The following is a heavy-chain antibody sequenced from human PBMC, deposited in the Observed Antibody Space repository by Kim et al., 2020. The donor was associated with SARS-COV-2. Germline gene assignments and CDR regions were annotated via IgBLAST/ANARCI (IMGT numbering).Heavy chain of an antibody. CDR3: ARRYYDSSGYSYFQH. V-gene: IGHV4-39*01. J-gene: IGHJ1*01. CDR2: IYYSGST. D-gene: IGHD3-22*01. Sequence: SETLSLTCTVSGGSISSSSYYWGWIRQPPGKGLEWIGSIYYSGSTYYNPSLKSRVTISVDTSKNQFSLKLSSVTAADTAVYYCARRYYDSSGYSYFQHWGQGTLVTVSS. CDR1: GGSISSSSYY.